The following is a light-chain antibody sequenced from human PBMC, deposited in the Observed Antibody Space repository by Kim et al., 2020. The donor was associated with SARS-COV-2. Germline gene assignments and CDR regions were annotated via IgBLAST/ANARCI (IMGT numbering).Light chain of an antibody. CDR1: SLRSYY. Sequence: LGQTVRITCQGDSLRSYYASWYQQKPGQAPVLVIYGKNNRPSGIPDRFSGSSSGNTASLTITGAQAEDEADYYCNSRDSSGNHLGVFGTETKVTVL. J-gene: IGLJ1*01. CDR3: NSRDSSGNHLGV. V-gene: IGLV3-19*01. CDR2: GKN.